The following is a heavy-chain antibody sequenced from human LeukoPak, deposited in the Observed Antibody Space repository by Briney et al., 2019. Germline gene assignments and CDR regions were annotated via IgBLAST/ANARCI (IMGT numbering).Heavy chain of an antibody. CDR3: ARGRRDGYNFWYY. J-gene: IGHJ4*02. D-gene: IGHD5-24*01. CDR2: INPNSGGT. V-gene: IGHV1-2*02. CDR1: GYTFTSYG. Sequence: ASVKVSCKASGYTFTSYGISWVRQAPGQGLEWMGWINPNSGGTNYAQKFQGRVTMTRDTSISTAYMELSRLRSDDTAVYYCARGRRDGYNFWYYWGQGTLVTVSS.